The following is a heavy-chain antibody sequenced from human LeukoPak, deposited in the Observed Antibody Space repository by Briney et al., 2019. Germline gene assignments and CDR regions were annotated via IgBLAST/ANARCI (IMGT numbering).Heavy chain of an antibody. CDR1: GFTFDDYA. Sequence: PGRSLRLSCADSGFTFDDYAMHWVRQAPGKGLEWVSGISWNSGSIGYADSVKGRFTISRDNAKNSLYLQMNSLRAEDMALYYCAAAYDFWSGLHYWGQGTLVTVSS. CDR3: AAAYDFWSGLHY. J-gene: IGHJ4*02. CDR2: ISWNSGSI. D-gene: IGHD3-3*01. V-gene: IGHV3-9*03.